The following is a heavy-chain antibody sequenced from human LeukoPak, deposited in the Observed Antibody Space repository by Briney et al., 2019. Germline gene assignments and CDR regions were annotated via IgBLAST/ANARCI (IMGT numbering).Heavy chain of an antibody. CDR3: ARGNYYDYTFYFDY. Sequence: GGSLRLSCAASGFTFSSYSMNWVRQVPGKGLEWVSYISSSSTTINYADSVRGRFTISRDNAKNSLYLQMNSLRAEDTAVYYCARGNYYDYTFYFDYWGLGTQVTVSS. CDR1: GFTFSSYS. D-gene: IGHD5-12*01. V-gene: IGHV3-48*04. J-gene: IGHJ4*02. CDR2: ISSSSTTI.